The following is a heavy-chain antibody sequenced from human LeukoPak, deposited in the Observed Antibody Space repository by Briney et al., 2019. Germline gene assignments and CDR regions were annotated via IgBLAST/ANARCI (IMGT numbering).Heavy chain of an antibody. CDR1: GGSISNYY. D-gene: IGHD3-3*01. J-gene: IGHJ6*02. Sequence: PSETLSLTCTVSGGSISNYYWSWIRQPPGKGLEWIGYISYSGSTNYNPSLRSRVAISEDTSRNQFSLRLNFVTAADTAVYYCARHIPVIWSSGYYYGMDVWGQGTTVTVSS. CDR3: ARHIPVIWSSGYYYGMDV. CDR2: ISYSGST. V-gene: IGHV4-59*08.